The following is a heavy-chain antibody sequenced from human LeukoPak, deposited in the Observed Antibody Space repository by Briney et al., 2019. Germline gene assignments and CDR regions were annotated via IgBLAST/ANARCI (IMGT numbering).Heavy chain of an antibody. D-gene: IGHD3/OR15-3a*01. CDR3: ARVGGTGDFDY. CDR2: IYYSGTT. Sequence: SETLSLTCTLSGGSISRYYWSWIRQPPGKGLEWIGYIYYSGTTNYNPSLKSRVTISVDTSKNQFSLNLSSVTAADTALYYCARVGGTGDFDYWGQGTLVTVSS. CDR1: GGSISRYY. V-gene: IGHV4-59*01. J-gene: IGHJ4*02.